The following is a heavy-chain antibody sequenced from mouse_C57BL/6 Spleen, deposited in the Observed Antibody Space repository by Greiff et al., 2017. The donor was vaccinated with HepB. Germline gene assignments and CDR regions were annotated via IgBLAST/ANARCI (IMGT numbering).Heavy chain of an antibody. CDR1: GFTFSSYT. Sequence: EVMLVESGGGLVKPGGSLKLSCAASGFTFSSYTMSWVRQTPEKRLEWVATISGGGGNTYYPDSVKGRFTISRDNAKNTLYLQMSSLRSEDTAFYYCARDGYYPYYFDYWGQGTTLTVSS. D-gene: IGHD2-3*01. V-gene: IGHV5-9*01. CDR3: ARDGYYPYYFDY. CDR2: ISGGGGNT. J-gene: IGHJ2*01.